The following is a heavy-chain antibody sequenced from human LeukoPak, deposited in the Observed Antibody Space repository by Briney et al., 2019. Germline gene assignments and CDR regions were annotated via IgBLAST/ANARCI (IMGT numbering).Heavy chain of an antibody. J-gene: IGHJ1*01. CDR1: GFTFSDYY. CDR3: ATYYYGSGGEYFQH. CDR2: ISSRSTYT. D-gene: IGHD3-10*01. Sequence: GGSLRLSCAASGFTFSDYYMSWIRQAPGKGLEWLSYISSRSTYTNYADSVKGRFTISRDNAKNSLYLQMNSLRAEDTAVYFCATYYYGSGGEYFQHWGQGTLVTVSS. V-gene: IGHV3-11*03.